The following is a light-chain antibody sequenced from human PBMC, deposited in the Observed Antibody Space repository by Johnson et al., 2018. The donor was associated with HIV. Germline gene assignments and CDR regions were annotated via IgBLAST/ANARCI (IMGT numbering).Light chain of an antibody. CDR2: ENN. Sequence: SVLTQPPSVSAAPGQKVTISCSGSSSNIGNNYVSWYQQLPGTAPKLLIYENNKRPSGIPDRFSGSKSGQSATLGLTGLQTGDEADYYCGTWDTSLSVNYVFGTGTKVTVL. V-gene: IGLV1-51*02. CDR3: GTWDTSLSVNYV. CDR1: SSNIGNNY. J-gene: IGLJ1*01.